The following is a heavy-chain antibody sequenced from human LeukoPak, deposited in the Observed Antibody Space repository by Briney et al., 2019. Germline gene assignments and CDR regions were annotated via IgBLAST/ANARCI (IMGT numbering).Heavy chain of an antibody. CDR3: ARGPRCCSAGSCYSEPAEYFQH. CDR1: GYTFTSYD. V-gene: IGHV1-8*01. Sequence: ASVKVSCKASGYTFTSYDINWVRQATGQGLEWMGWMNPNSGNTGYAQKFQGRVTMTRNTSISTAYMELSSLRSEDTAVYYCARGPRCCSAGSCYSEPAEYFQHWRQGTLATVSS. CDR2: MNPNSGNT. D-gene: IGHD2-15*01. J-gene: IGHJ1*01.